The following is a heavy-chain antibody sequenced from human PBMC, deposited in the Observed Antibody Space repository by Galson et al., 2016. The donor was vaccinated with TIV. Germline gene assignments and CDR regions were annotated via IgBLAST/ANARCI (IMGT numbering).Heavy chain of an antibody. V-gene: IGHV3-7*01. Sequence: SLRLSCAASGFTFSTYWMSWVRQAPGEGLQWVANIKQDGTDQNYVDSVKVRFSISRDNAKNSLFLQMNTLRPEDQAVYYCARDWDDYGAHSALDDWGQGTLVPVSS. CDR2: IKQDGTDQ. J-gene: IGHJ4*02. CDR1: GFTFSTYW. D-gene: IGHD4-17*01. CDR3: ARDWDDYGAHSALDD.